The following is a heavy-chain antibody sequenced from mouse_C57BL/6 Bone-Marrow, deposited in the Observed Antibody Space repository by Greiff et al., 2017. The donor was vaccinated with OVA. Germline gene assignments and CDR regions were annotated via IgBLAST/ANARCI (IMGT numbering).Heavy chain of an antibody. CDR1: GYTFTSYW. V-gene: IGHV1-64*01. J-gene: IGHJ1*03. CDR2: IHPNSGST. Sequence: VKLQQPGAELVKPGASVKLSCKASGYTFTSYWMHWVKQRPGQGLEWIGMIHPNSGSTNYNEKFKSKATLTGDKSSSTAYMQLSSLTSEDSAVYYCARGTTVVAHWYFDVWGTGTTVTVSS. D-gene: IGHD1-1*01. CDR3: ARGTTVVAHWYFDV.